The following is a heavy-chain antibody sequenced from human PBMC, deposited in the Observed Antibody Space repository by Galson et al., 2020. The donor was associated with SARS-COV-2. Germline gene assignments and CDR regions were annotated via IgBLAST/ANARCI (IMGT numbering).Heavy chain of an antibody. CDR2: IRAYNGNT. D-gene: IGHD4-17*01. V-gene: IGHV1-18*01. J-gene: IGHJ4*01. CDR3: AREGATVTIGAEIDY. Sequence: ASVKVSCKASGYTFTSYGISWVRQAPGQGLEWMGWIRAYNGNTNYAQKLQGRVTMTTDTSTSTAYMELRSLRSDDTAVYYCAREGATVTIGAEIDYWGHGTLVTVAS. CDR1: GYTFTSYG.